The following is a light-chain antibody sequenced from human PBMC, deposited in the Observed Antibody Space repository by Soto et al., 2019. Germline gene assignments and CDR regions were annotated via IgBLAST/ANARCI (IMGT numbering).Light chain of an antibody. V-gene: IGKV1-39*01. J-gene: IGKJ5*01. CDR1: ESIARH. CDR2: AAS. Sequence: DIQMTQSPSSLSASVGDRVTITCRASESIARHLNWYQQKPGRAPNLLIYAASSLQHGVPSRFRGGGSGTDFTLTLSNLQPEDFATYYSQQTYSTHSITFGQGTRLEIK. CDR3: QQTYSTHSIT.